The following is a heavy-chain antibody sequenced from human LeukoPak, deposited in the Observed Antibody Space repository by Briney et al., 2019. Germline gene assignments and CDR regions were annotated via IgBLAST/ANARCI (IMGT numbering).Heavy chain of an antibody. CDR1: GYTLTEFS. V-gene: IGHV1-24*01. J-gene: IGHJ5*02. Sequence: GASVKVSCKVSGYTLTEFSMHWVRQAPGKGLEWMGGFDPEDGETIYAQKFQGRVTMTEDTSTDTAYMELSSLRSEDTAVYYSATNIRVDSGSFPWWFDPWGQGTLVTVSS. CDR3: ATNIRVDSGSFPWWFDP. D-gene: IGHD1-26*01. CDR2: FDPEDGET.